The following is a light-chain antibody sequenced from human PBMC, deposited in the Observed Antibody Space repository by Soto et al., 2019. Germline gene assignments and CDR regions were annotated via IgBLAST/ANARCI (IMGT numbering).Light chain of an antibody. J-gene: IGLJ1*01. CDR1: SSDVGSYNY. V-gene: IGLV2-14*03. CDR2: DVS. Sequence: QSVLTQPASVSGSPGQSITISCTGTSSDVGSYNYVSWYQHHPGKVPQLMIYDVSNRPSGVSNRFSGSKSGNTASLTISGLQAEDEADYYCNSYTSNNTYVFGTGTKVTVL. CDR3: NSYTSNNTYV.